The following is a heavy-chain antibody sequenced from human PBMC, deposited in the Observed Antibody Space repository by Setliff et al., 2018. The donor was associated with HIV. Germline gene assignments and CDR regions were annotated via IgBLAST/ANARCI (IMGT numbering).Heavy chain of an antibody. Sequence: LRLSCVASGFIFSDFWMHWVRQRPGQGPMWISHVINDGSDASYAESVKGRFTVSRDNARNMVFLQMNNLRAEDSGVYYCVRGTGGLDSWGQGVLVTVSS. CDR3: VRGTGGLDS. J-gene: IGHJ4*02. D-gene: IGHD1-1*01. CDR1: GFIFSDFW. CDR2: VINDGSDA. V-gene: IGHV3-74*01.